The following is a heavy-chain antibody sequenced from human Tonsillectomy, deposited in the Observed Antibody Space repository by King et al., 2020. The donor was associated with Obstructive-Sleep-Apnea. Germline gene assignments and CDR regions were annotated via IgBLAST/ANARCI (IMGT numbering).Heavy chain of an antibody. J-gene: IGHJ3*02. CDR3: ARVTILTGYQGAFDI. CDR2: IDYSGST. Sequence: QLQDSGPGLVKPSETLSLTCTVSGGSISSYYWSWFRQPPGKGLEWIGYIDYSGSTNYNPTLKSRVSISVVTSKNQFSLKLSSVTAADTAVYYCARVTILTGYQGAFDIWGQGTMVTVSS. D-gene: IGHD3-9*01. V-gene: IGHV4-59*01. CDR1: GGSISSYY.